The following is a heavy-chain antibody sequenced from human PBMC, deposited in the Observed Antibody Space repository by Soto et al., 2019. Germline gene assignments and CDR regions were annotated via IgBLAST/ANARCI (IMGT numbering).Heavy chain of an antibody. J-gene: IGHJ4*02. CDR2: INAGNGNT. Sequence: SAHQAPGQRLEWMGWINAGNGNTKYSQKFQGRVTITRDTSASTAYMELSSLRSEDTAVYYCARTDYYDLDYWGQGTLVTVSS. D-gene: IGHD3-22*01. CDR3: ARTDYYDLDY. V-gene: IGHV1-3*01.